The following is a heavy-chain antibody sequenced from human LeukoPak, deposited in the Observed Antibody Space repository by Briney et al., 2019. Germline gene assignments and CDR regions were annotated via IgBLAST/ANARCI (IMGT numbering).Heavy chain of an antibody. CDR3: ARVLFNSGYDY. CDR2: INPNSGET. V-gene: IGHV1-2*02. Sequence: GASVKVSCKPSGYTFTCAYVHWVRQAPGQGLEWMGWINPNSGETKFAQKFQGRVTMTRDTSISTVYMDLGGLRSDDTAVYYCARVLFNSGYDYWGQGSLVTVSS. J-gene: IGHJ4*02. CDR1: GYTFTCAY. D-gene: IGHD3-9*01.